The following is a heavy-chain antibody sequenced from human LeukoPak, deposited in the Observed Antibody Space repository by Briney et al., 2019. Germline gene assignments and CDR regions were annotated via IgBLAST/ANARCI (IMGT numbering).Heavy chain of an antibody. D-gene: IGHD3-22*01. J-gene: IGHJ4*02. V-gene: IGHV4-4*07. CDR1: GASITSYH. Sequence: SETLSLTCTVSGASITSYHWSWIRQPAGKGLEWIGRMFYSGNTDYNPSLKSRLTMSIDTSKNQFSLKLSSVTAADTAVYYCARDPGADDSIPGRGDYWGQGTLVTVSS. CDR3: ARDPGADDSIPGRGDY. CDR2: MFYSGNT.